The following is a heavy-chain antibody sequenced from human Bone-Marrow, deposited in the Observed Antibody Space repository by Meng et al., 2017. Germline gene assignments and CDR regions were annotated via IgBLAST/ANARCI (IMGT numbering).Heavy chain of an antibody. D-gene: IGHD3-22*01. Sequence: SETLSLTCAVYGGSFSGYYWSWIRQPPGKGLEWIGEINHSGSTNYNPSLKSRVTISVDTSKNQFSLKLSSVTAADTAVYYCARGFLFSYYYESSGSLHRDYYGMDVWGQGTTVTVSS. V-gene: IGHV4-34*01. CDR2: INHSGST. CDR3: ARGFLFSYYYESSGSLHRDYYGMDV. CDR1: GGSFSGYY. J-gene: IGHJ6*02.